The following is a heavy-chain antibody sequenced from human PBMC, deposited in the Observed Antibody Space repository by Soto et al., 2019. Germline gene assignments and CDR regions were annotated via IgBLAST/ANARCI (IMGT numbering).Heavy chain of an antibody. CDR1: GFTFSSYW. J-gene: IGHJ4*02. V-gene: IGHV3-74*01. D-gene: IGHD2-15*01. CDR3: ARVRYCSGGSCYFLDY. Sequence: EVQLVESGGGLVQPGGSLRLSCAASGFTFSSYWMHWVRQPPGKGLVWVSRINSDGSSTSYADSVKGRFTISRDNAKNTLYLQMNSLRAEDTAVYYCARVRYCSGGSCYFLDYWGQGTLVPVSS. CDR2: INSDGSST.